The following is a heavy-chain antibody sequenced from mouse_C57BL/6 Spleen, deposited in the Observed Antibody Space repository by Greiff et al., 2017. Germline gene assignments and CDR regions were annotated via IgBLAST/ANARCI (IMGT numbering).Heavy chain of an antibody. CDR1: GYAFTNYL. D-gene: IGHD1-1*01. J-gene: IGHJ1*03. CDR2: INPGSGGT. V-gene: IGHV1-54*01. CDR3: ARRGGSSHWYFDV. Sequence: QVQLQQSGAELVRPGTSVKVSCKASGYAFTNYLIEWVKQRPGQGLEWIGVINPGSGGTNYNEKLKGKATLTADKSSSTAYMQLSSLTSEDSAVYFCARRGGSSHWYFDVWGTGTTVTVSS.